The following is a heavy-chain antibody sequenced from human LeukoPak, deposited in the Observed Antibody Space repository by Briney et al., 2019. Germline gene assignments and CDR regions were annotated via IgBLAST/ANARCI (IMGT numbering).Heavy chain of an antibody. D-gene: IGHD6-19*01. CDR1: GYTFTGYY. V-gene: IGHV1-2*04. CDR2: INPNSGGT. J-gene: IGHJ4*02. Sequence: ASVKVSCKASGYTFTGYYMHWVRQAPGQGLEWMGWINPNSGGTNYAQKFQGWVTMTRDTSISTAYMELSRLRPDDTAVYYCARSSTRLWLVRGNYFDYWGQGTLVTVSS. CDR3: ARSSTRLWLVRGNYFDY.